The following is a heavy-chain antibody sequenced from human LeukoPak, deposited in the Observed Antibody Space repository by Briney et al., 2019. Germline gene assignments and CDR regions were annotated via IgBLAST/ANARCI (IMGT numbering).Heavy chain of an antibody. D-gene: IGHD2-2*02. CDR2: ITGTHAT. Sequence: GGSLRLSCAASGFTFSSYAMSWVRQAPGEGLEWVGRITGTHATAYSATVKGRFTISRDDSKYTTYLQMNSLETEDTAVYYCTREGCGATSCYTNDYWGQGTLVTVSS. V-gene: IGHV3-73*01. CDR3: TREGCGATSCYTNDY. CDR1: GFTFSSYA. J-gene: IGHJ4*02.